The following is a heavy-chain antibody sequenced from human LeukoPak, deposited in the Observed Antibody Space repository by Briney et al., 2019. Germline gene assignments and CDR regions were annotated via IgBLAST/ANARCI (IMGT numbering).Heavy chain of an antibody. J-gene: IGHJ6*03. V-gene: IGHV3-23*01. CDR1: VFPFNIYD. D-gene: IGHD2-2*01. Sequence: GGPLTLSCAASVFPFNIYDVTWVRQSPGKGREGVLYMSGNGGSTYYTDSVKGRFTISRDNSKNTLYLPMNSLRAEDTAAYYCAKDLRVIVVTYYMDVWGKGTTVTVSS. CDR2: MSGNGGST. CDR3: AKDLRVIVVTYYMDV.